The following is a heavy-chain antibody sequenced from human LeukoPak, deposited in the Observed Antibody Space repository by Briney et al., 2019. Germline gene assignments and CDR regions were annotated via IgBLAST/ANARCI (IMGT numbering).Heavy chain of an antibody. D-gene: IGHD1-26*01. V-gene: IGHV4-34*01. CDR2: INHSGST. CDR3: ARDVFGWEHPFDN. J-gene: IGHJ4*02. CDR1: GGSFSGYY. Sequence: SETLSLTCAVYGGSFSGYYWSWIRQPPGKGLEWIGEINHSGSTNYNPSLKSRVTISVDTSKNQFSLKLSSVTAADTAVYYCARDVFGWEHPFDNWGQGTPVTVSS.